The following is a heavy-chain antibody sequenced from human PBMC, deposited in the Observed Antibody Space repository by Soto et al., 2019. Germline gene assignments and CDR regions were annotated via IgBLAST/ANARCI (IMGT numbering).Heavy chain of an antibody. CDR3: ARDLWGYCGTDCYPLDV. D-gene: IGHD2-21*02. V-gene: IGHV4-59*01. Sequence: QVQLQESGPGLVKPSETPSLTCTVSGGSISRYYWSWIRQPPGKGLEWIGYMYNTGSTVYNPSFKRRVTISVDTSKNQFSLKLNSVTAADTAVYYCARDLWGYCGTDCYPLDVWGQGTTVTVSS. J-gene: IGHJ6*02. CDR1: GGSISRYY. CDR2: MYNTGST.